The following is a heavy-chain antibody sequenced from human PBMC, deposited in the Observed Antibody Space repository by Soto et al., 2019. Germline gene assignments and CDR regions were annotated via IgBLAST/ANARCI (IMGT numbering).Heavy chain of an antibody. D-gene: IGHD3-22*01. J-gene: IGHJ4*02. CDR2: IRGSGGST. CDR3: AKDGGYYDSSGYPRDFDS. CDR1: GFTFSSYA. V-gene: IGHV3-23*01. Sequence: EEQLLESGGRLVQPGGSLRLSCAASGFTFSSYAMNWVRQAPGKGLEWVSAIRGSGGSTYYADSVKGRFTISRDNSKNTLYMQMNSLRAEDTALYYCAKDGGYYDSSGYPRDFDSWGQGTLVTVSS.